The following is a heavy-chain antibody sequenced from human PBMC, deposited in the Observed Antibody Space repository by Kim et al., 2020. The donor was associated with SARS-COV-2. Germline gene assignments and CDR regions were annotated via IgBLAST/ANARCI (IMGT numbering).Heavy chain of an antibody. J-gene: IGHJ4*02. CDR3: ARDSYADYDILTGYPPIDY. D-gene: IGHD3-9*01. Sequence: GGSLRLSCAASGFTFSDYYMSWIRQAPGKGLEWVSYISSSGSTIYYADSVKGRFTISRDNAKNSLYLQMNSLRAEDTAVYYCARDSYADYDILTGYPPIDYWGQGTLVTVSS. CDR2: ISSSGSTI. CDR1: GFTFSDYY. V-gene: IGHV3-11*01.